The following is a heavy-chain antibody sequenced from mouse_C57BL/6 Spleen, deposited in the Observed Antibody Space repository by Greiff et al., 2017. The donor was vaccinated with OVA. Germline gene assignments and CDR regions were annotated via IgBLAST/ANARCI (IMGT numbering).Heavy chain of an antibody. V-gene: IGHV1-19*01. CDR2: INPYNGGT. J-gene: IGHJ2*01. CDR3: ARGEGYFDY. Sequence: EVQLQQSGPVLVKPGASVKMSCKASGYPFTDYYMNWVKQSHGKSLEWIGVINPYNGGTSYNQKFKGKATLTVDKSSSTAYMELNSLTSEDSAVYYCARGEGYFDYWGQGTTLTVSS. CDR1: GYPFTDYY.